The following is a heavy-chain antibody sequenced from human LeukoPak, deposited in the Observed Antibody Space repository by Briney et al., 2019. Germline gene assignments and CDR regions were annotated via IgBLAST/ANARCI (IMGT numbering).Heavy chain of an antibody. CDR3: ARMAAAGTGWYYYYGMDV. J-gene: IGHJ6*04. D-gene: IGHD6-13*01. CDR1: GATFSSYA. CDR2: XXPIFGTA. Sequence: SVKVSCKASGATFSSYAISWVRQAPGQGLEWMXXXXPIFGTANYAQKFPGRVTITADKSTSTAYMELSSLRSEDTAVYYCARMAAAGTGWYYYYGMDVWGKGTTVTVSS. V-gene: IGHV1-69*06.